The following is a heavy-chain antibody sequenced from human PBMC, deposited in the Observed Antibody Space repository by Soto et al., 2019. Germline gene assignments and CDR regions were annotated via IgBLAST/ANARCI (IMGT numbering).Heavy chain of an antibody. CDR1: GFSFSASY. J-gene: IGHJ4*02. D-gene: IGHD3-10*01. V-gene: IGHV3-7*03. CDR2: IKSDGSEQ. Sequence: GGSLRLSCAASGFSFSASYMTWVRQAPGKGLEWVASIKSDGSEQYYVDSVKGRFTISRDNAKNSLYLQMNSLRAGDTGLYYCSRENWFQDYWGQGTLVTVSS. CDR3: SRENWFQDY.